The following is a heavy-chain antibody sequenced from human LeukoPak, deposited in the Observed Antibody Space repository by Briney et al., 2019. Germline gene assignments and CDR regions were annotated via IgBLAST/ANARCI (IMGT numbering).Heavy chain of an antibody. CDR2: IYYSGST. J-gene: IGHJ4*02. CDR1: GGSISSGGYY. Sequence: SETLSLTCTVSGGSISSGGYYWSWIRQHPGKGLEWIGYIYYSGSTYCNPSLKSRVTISVDTSKNQFSLKLSSVTAADTAVYYCARDHYGDLSFDYWGQGTLVTVSS. CDR3: ARDHYGDLSFDY. V-gene: IGHV4-31*03. D-gene: IGHD4-17*01.